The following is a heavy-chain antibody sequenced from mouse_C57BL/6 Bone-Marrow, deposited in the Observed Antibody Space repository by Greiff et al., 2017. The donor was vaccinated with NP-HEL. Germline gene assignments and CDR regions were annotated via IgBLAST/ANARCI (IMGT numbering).Heavy chain of an antibody. V-gene: IGHV14-4*01. J-gene: IGHJ2*01. CDR2: IDPENGDT. Sequence: VQLQQSGAELVRPGASVKLSCTASGFNIKDDYMHWVKQRPEQGLEWIGWIDPENGDTEYASKFQGKATITADTSSNTAYLQLSSLTSEDTAVYYCTTVLFFDYWGQGTTLTVSS. CDR1: GFNIKDDY. CDR3: TTVLFFDY.